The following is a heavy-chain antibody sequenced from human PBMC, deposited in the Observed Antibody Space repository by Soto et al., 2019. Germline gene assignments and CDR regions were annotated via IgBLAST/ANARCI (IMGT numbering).Heavy chain of an antibody. V-gene: IGHV4-39*01. CDR3: ATNYAYYYYYGMDV. Sequence: SETLSLTCTVSGGSISSSSYYWGWIRQPPGKGLEWIGSIYYSGSTYYNPSLKSRVTISVDTYKNQFSLKLSSVTAADTAVYYYATNYAYYYYYGMDVWGQGTTVTSP. D-gene: IGHD4-4*01. J-gene: IGHJ6*02. CDR2: IYYSGST. CDR1: GGSISSSSYY.